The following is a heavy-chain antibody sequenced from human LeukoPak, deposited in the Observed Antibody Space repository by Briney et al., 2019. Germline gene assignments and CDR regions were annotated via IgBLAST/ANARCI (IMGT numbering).Heavy chain of an antibody. CDR1: GGSFSGYY. J-gene: IGHJ3*02. CDR2: INHSGST. Sequence: PSETLSLTCAVYGGSFSGYYWSWIRQPPGKGLEWIGEINHSGSTYYNPSLESRVTISVDTSKNQFSLKLTSVTAADTAVYYCARHSGYYYARDAFDIWGQGTMVTVSS. CDR3: ARHSGYYYARDAFDI. V-gene: IGHV4-34*01. D-gene: IGHD3-22*01.